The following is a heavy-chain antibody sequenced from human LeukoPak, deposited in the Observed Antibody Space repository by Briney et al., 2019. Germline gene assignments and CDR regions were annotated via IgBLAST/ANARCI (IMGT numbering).Heavy chain of an antibody. CDR3: ARGPTTVTRAFDY. CDR2: IYYSGDT. D-gene: IGHD4-17*01. CDR1: RVSISGYS. V-gene: IGHV4-59*12. Sequence: SETLSLTCTVSRVSISGYSWSWIRQSPGGGLEWIGYIYYSGDTAYNPSLKSRVTMSVDTSKNQFSLKLRSVTAADTAVYYCARGPTTVTRAFDYWGQGILVTVSS. J-gene: IGHJ4*02.